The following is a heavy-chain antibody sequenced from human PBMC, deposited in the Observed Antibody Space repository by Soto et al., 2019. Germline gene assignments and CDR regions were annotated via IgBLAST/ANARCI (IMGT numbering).Heavy chain of an antibody. CDR2: IRSKAYGGTT. Sequence: GGSLRLSCTASGFTFGDYAMSWFRQAPGKGLEWVGFIRSKAYGGTTEYAASVKGRFTISRDDSKSIAYLQMNSLKTEDTAVYYCTRRAYDFWSGTPQFDYWGQGTLVTVSS. J-gene: IGHJ4*02. V-gene: IGHV3-49*03. CDR3: TRRAYDFWSGTPQFDY. D-gene: IGHD3-3*01. CDR1: GFTFGDYA.